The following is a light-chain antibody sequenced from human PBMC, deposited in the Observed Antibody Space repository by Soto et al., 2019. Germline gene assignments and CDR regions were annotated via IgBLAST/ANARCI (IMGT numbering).Light chain of an antibody. CDR3: XXXXXXXPIX. CDR1: QTVRSY. J-gene: IGKJ5*01. CDR2: DAS. Sequence: DIQLTQSPSTLSASVGDRVTISCRASQTVRSYLAWYQQKPGKAPKLLIYDASNLETGVPSRFSGSGSGTDFTFTISSLQPEDIATYXXXXXXXXXPIXFGQGTRLEIK. V-gene: IGKV1-33*01.